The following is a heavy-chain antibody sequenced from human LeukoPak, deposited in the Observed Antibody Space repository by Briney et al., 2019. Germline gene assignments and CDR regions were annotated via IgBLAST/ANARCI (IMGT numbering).Heavy chain of an antibody. CDR2: ISGSGGST. Sequence: PGGSLRLSCAASGFTFSSYAMGWVRQAPGEGLEWVSGISGSGGSTYYADSVKGRFTISRDNSRNIVFLQINSLRAEDTAMYYCTGLYGGSYAYWGQGTLVTVSS. D-gene: IGHD1-26*01. V-gene: IGHV3-23*01. J-gene: IGHJ4*02. CDR3: TGLYGGSYAY. CDR1: GFTFSSYA.